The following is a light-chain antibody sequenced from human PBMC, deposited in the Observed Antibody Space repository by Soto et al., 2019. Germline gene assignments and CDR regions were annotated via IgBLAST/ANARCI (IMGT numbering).Light chain of an antibody. Sequence: EIVLTQSPATLSLSPGERATLSCRASQNVDSYLAWYQQKPDQAPRLLIYDASNRATGIPARFSGSGSGTDFTLTISSLEPEDFAVYYCQHRKNGRPGATFGRGTKVDIK. V-gene: IGKV3-11*01. CDR1: QNVDSY. CDR2: DAS. J-gene: IGKJ3*01. CDR3: QHRKNGRPGAT.